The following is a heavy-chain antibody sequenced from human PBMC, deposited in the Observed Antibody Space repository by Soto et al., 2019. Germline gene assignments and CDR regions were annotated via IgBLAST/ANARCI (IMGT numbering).Heavy chain of an antibody. CDR3: ARGRGYCNNGVCYFGWFDP. CDR2: IINIFGTA. D-gene: IGHD2-8*01. Sequence: GASVKVSCQAFGGNFRHHAFHWVRQAPGKGLEWMGGIINIFGTANYAQKFQGRVTITADESTSTAYMEMSSLRSEDTAVYYCARGRGYCNNGVCYFGWFDPWGQGTLVTVSS. J-gene: IGHJ5*02. V-gene: IGHV1-69*13. CDR1: GGNFRHHA.